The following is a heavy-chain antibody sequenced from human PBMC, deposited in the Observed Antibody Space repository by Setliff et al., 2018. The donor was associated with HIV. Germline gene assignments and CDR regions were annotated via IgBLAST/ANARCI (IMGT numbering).Heavy chain of an antibody. CDR2: ISAHYGST. CDR1: GHTYNAYG. V-gene: IGHV1-18*01. Sequence: ASVKVSCKAYGHTYNAYGITWVRQAPGQGLEWMGWISAHYGSTKYAQTLQGRVTMTTDTSTDTAYMELRSLRSDDTAVYYCASSSPTTYYYGSGSPPLDYWGQGTLVTVSS. J-gene: IGHJ4*02. D-gene: IGHD3-10*01. CDR3: ASSSPTTYYYGSGSPPLDY.